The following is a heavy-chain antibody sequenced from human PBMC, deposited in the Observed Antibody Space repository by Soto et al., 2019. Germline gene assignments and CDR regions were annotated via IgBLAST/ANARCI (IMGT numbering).Heavy chain of an antibody. CDR1: GYTFTGYY. J-gene: IGHJ4*02. CDR2: INPNNGYT. V-gene: IGHV1-2*02. D-gene: IGHD3-3*01. CDR3: AKAKFDFWSGYWSPSLDF. Sequence: ASVKVSCKASGYTFTGYYIHWVRQAPGQGLEWMGWINPNNGYTKYTQKFQGRVTVTRDTSITTAYLELTRLQSDDTAVYYCAKAKFDFWSGYWSPSLDFWGQGTLVTVSS.